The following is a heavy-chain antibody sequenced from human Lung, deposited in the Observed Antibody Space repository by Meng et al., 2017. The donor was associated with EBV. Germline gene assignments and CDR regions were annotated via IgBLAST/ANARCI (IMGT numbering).Heavy chain of an antibody. CDR3: ARAVDTGYFDY. J-gene: IGHJ4*02. V-gene: IGHV4-31*01. CDR1: GGSISSGGHY. D-gene: IGHD5-18*01. Sequence: QLQLQESGPGLVKPSQTLSLTCTVSGGSISSGGHYWGWIRQHPGKSLEWIGYIYYSGSTYYNPSLKSLVSISVDTSNNQFSLKLSSVTAADTAVYYCARAVDTGYFDYWGQGTLVTVSS. CDR2: IYYSGST.